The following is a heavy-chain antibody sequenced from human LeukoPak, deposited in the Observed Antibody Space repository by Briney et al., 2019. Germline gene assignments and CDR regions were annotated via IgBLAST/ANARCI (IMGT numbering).Heavy chain of an antibody. D-gene: IGHD3-16*01. CDR1: GFTFSSYE. Sequence: GGSLRLSCAASGFTFSSYEMHWVRQAPGKGLEWVSYISSSGSTIYYADSVKGRFTISRDNAKNSLYLQMNSLRVEDTAVYYCVCLGLGGLSLDWGQGTLVTVSS. CDR2: ISSSGSTI. J-gene: IGHJ4*02. V-gene: IGHV3-48*03. CDR3: VCLGLGGLSLD.